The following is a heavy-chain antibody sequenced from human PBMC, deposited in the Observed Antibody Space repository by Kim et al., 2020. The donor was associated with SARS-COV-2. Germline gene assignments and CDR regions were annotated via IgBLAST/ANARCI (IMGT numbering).Heavy chain of an antibody. Sequence: GGSLRLSCAASGFTFSDYYMSWIRQAPGKGLEWVSYISSSSSYTNYADSVKGRFTISRDNAKNSLYLQMNSLRAEDTAVYYCARDDYSGYDYRLDYWGQGTLVTVSS. CDR3: ARDDYSGYDYRLDY. D-gene: IGHD5-12*01. CDR1: GFTFSDYY. V-gene: IGHV3-11*05. CDR2: ISSSSSYT. J-gene: IGHJ4*02.